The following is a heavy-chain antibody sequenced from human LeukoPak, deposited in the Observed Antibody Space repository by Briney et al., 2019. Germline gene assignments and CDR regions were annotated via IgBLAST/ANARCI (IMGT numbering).Heavy chain of an antibody. D-gene: IGHD5-18*01. V-gene: IGHV4-34*01. CDR1: GGSFSGYY. CDR2: INHSGST. Sequence: PSETLSLTCAVYGGSFSGYYWNWIRQPPGKGLEWIGEINHSGSTNYNPSLKSRVTISVDTSKNQFSLKLSSVTAADTAVYYCASLRGYRNRGDYWGQGTLVTVSS. CDR3: ASLRGYRNRGDY. J-gene: IGHJ4*02.